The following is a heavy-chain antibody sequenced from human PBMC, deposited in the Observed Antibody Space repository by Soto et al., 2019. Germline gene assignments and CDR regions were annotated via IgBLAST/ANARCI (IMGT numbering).Heavy chain of an antibody. Sequence: GQCRQICRIASGDSFIASWVRWVSNMTGKSPARMAIIYPGDSDTTYSPSLQGQVSISADTSISTAYLQWTSLKASDTAMYYCARSRRGAYSSGWYSPSGYYNYGIDVWGQGTKVTVSS. CDR2: IYPGDSDT. CDR3: ARSRRGAYSSGWYSPSGYYNYGIDV. D-gene: IGHD6-19*01. V-gene: IGHV5-51*01. J-gene: IGHJ6*02. CDR1: GDSFIASW.